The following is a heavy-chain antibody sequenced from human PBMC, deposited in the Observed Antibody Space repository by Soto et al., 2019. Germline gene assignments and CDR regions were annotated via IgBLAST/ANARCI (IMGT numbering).Heavy chain of an antibody. Sequence: GGSLRLSCAASGFTFGGSAMHWVRQASGKGLEWVGHIRSKTNSYATAYAESVKGRFTISRDDSMNTAYLQMNSLKTEDTAVYFCTRQTDAVQWLVVPTDYNFDYWGQGTPVTVSS. D-gene: IGHD6-19*01. CDR1: GFTFGGSA. CDR3: TRQTDAVQWLVVPTDYNFDY. CDR2: IRSKTNSYAT. J-gene: IGHJ4*02. V-gene: IGHV3-73*01.